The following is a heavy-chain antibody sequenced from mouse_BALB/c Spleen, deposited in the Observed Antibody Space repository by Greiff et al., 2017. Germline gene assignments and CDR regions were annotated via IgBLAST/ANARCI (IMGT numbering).Heavy chain of an antibody. CDR1: GFSLSTSGMG. J-gene: IGHJ3*01. CDR3: ARSEYGNYEGWFAY. D-gene: IGHD2-10*02. V-gene: IGHV8-12*01. CDR2: IYWDDDK. Sequence: QVTLNVSGPGILQPSQTLSLTCSFSGFSLSTSGMGVSWIRQPSGKGLEWLAHIYWDDDKRYNPSLKSRLTISKDTSSNQVFLKITSVDTADTATYYCARSEYGNYEGWFAYWGQGTLVTVSA.